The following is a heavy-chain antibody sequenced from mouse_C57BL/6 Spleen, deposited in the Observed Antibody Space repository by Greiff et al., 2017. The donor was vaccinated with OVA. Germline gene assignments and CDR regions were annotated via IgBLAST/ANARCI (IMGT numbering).Heavy chain of an antibody. CDR2: IHPSDSDT. V-gene: IGHV1-74*01. CDR3: AIEGLANYGSSYGFAY. CDR1: GYTFTSYW. Sequence: QVQLQQSGAELVKPGASVKVSCKASGYTFTSYWMHWVKQRPGQGLEWIGRIHPSDSDTNYNQKFKGKATLTVDKSSSTAYMQLSSLTSEDSAVYNCAIEGLANYGSSYGFAYWGQETLVTVSA. D-gene: IGHD1-1*01. J-gene: IGHJ3*01.